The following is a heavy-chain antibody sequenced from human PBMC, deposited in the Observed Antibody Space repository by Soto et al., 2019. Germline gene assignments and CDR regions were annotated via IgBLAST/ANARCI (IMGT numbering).Heavy chain of an antibody. CDR2: ISSSGGTT. J-gene: IGHJ4*02. CDR1: GFTFSSFA. D-gene: IGHD3-16*01. Sequence: EVPLLESGGGLVQPGGSLRLSCAVSGFTFSSFAMSWVRQAPGKGLEWVSVISSSGGTTYYADSVKGRFTISRDNSKTTLYLQMNRLRAEDTAVYYCARAYSYACDYWGQGTLVTVSS. CDR3: ARAYSYACDY. V-gene: IGHV3-23*01.